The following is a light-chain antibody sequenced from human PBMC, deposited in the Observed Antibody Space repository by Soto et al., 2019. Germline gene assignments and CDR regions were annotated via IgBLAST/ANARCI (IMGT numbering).Light chain of an antibody. CDR2: EVN. J-gene: IGLJ1*01. Sequence: QSALTQPPSASGSPGQSVTISCTGTSSDVGGYNYVSWYQHDPGKAPKLMIFEVNKRPSGVPDRCSGSKFGNTASLTVSGLQAEDEADYYCNSYAGWIYVFGTGTKVTVL. CDR1: SSDVGGYNY. V-gene: IGLV2-8*01. CDR3: NSYAGWIYV.